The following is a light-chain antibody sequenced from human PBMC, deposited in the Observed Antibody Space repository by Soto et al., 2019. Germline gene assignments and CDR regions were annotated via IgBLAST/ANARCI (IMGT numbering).Light chain of an antibody. CDR1: QGIKTW. CDR2: TGS. V-gene: IGKV1-12*01. J-gene: IGKJ5*01. CDR3: QQAASFPIT. Sequence: DIQMTQSPSYVSASVGDRVTITCRASQGIKTWLAWYQQKPGKAPNLLIYTGSSLQSGVPSRFSGSGSGTDFTLTINSLQPEDFATYYRQQAASFPITFGQGTRLEIK.